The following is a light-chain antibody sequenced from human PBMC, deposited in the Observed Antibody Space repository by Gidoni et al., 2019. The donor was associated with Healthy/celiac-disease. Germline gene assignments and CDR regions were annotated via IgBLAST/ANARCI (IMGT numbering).Light chain of an antibody. CDR1: QSVSSY. CDR3: QQRSNWPPSLT. Sequence: EIVLTQSPATLSLSPGERATLSCRASQSVSSYLAWSQPKPGQAPRLLIYDASNRATGIPARFRGSGSGTDFTLTISSLEPEDFAVYYCQQRSNWPPSLTFGGXTKVEIK. V-gene: IGKV3-11*01. CDR2: DAS. J-gene: IGKJ4*01.